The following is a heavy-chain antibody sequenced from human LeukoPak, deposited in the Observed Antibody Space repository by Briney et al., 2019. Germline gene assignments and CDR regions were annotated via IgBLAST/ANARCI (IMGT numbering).Heavy chain of an antibody. CDR2: ISAYNGNT. J-gene: IGHJ6*02. Sequence: ASVKVSCKASGYTFTSYGISWVRQAPGQGLEWMGWISAYNGNTNYAQKLQGRVTMTTDTSTSTAYMELRSLRSDDTAVYYCARGNVVVPAAMVYYYYGMDVWGQGTTVTVSS. V-gene: IGHV1-18*01. CDR1: GYTFTSYG. CDR3: ARGNVVVPAAMVYYYYGMDV. D-gene: IGHD2-2*01.